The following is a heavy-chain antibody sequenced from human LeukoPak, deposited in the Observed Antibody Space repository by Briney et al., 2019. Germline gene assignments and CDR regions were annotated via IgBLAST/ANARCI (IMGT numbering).Heavy chain of an antibody. CDR1: GDSLSGISYY. V-gene: IGHV4-39*01. CDR2: IYYSGSS. CDR3: ARQGAVGGTGFDF. D-gene: IGHD1-26*01. J-gene: IGHJ4*02. Sequence: PSETLSLTCSVSGDSLSGISYYWGWIRQPPGKGLEWLGKIYYSGSSYNKPSLESRVVISLDTTRNQFSLKLTSVTATDTAVYYCARQGAVGGTGFDFWGQGILVTVSS.